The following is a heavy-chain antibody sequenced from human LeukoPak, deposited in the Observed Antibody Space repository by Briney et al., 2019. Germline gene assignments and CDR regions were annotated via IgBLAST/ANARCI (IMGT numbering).Heavy chain of an antibody. D-gene: IGHD2-2*01. J-gene: IGHJ4*02. V-gene: IGHV3-30*02. Sequence: GGSLRLSCAASGLTFSSYGMHWVRQAPGKGLEWVAFIRCDGSNKYYADSVKGRFTISRDNSLYLQMNSLRAEDTAVYYCAKDHCSSTSCYYFDYWGQGTLVTVSS. CDR2: IRCDGSNK. CDR3: AKDHCSSTSCYYFDY. CDR1: GLTFSSYG.